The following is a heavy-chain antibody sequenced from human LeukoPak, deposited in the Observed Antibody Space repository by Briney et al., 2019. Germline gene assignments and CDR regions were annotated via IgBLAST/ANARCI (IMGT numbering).Heavy chain of an antibody. CDR2: IAHHGNNK. Sequence: GGSLRLSCGASGFTFSSSAMHWVRQGPGKGLEWVAYIAHHGNNKYYADSVKGRFAISRDNSKGSLYLQMNSPRADDTAVYYCAKDGSWSCTDWGQGTLVRVSS. CDR1: GFTFSSSA. V-gene: IGHV3-30*02. CDR3: AKDGSWSCTD. D-gene: IGHD2-8*02. J-gene: IGHJ4*02.